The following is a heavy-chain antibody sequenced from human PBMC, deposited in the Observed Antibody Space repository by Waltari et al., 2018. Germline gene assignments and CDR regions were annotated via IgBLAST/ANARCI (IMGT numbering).Heavy chain of an antibody. CDR2: ISWDGGST. Sequence: EVQLVASGGVVVQPGGSLRLSCAASGFTFDDYAMHWVRQAPGKGLEWVSLISWDGGSTYYAHSVKGRFTISRDNSKNSLYLQMNSLRAEDTALYYCAKVMSCSGGSCYSGVYYYYYGMDVWGQGTTVTVSS. CDR1: GFTFDDYA. CDR3: AKVMSCSGGSCYSGVYYYYYGMDV. D-gene: IGHD2-15*01. V-gene: IGHV3-43D*04. J-gene: IGHJ6*02.